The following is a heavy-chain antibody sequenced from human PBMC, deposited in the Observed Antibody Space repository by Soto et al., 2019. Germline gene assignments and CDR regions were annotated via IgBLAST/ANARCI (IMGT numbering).Heavy chain of an antibody. CDR1: GGSIISGDYY. Sequence: SETLSLTCTVSGGSIISGDYYWSWIRQPPGKGLEWIGYIYYSGSTYYNPSLKSRVTISVDTSKNQFSLKLSSVTAADTAVYYCARVKGSSWYYFDYWGQGTLVTVSS. J-gene: IGHJ4*02. CDR3: ARVKGSSWYYFDY. CDR2: IYYSGST. V-gene: IGHV4-30-4*01. D-gene: IGHD6-13*01.